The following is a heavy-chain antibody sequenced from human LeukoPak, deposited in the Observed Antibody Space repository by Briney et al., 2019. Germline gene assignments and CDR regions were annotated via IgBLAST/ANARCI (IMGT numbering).Heavy chain of an antibody. CDR2: ISGSGSSS. CDR1: GFTFSNYG. V-gene: IGHV3-23*01. CDR3: AKDQRTISTFDY. D-gene: IGHD3-3*01. J-gene: IGHJ4*02. Sequence: GGSLRLSCAASGFTFSNYGMSWVRQAPGKGLEWVSAISGSGSSSYYADSVKGRFTISRDNSKNTLYLQINSLRAEDTAIYYCAKDQRTISTFDYWGQETLVTVSS.